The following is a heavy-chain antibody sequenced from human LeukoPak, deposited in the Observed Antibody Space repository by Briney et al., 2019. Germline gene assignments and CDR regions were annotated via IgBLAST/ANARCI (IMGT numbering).Heavy chain of an antibody. Sequence: GGSLRLSCAASGFTFSSYSMNWVRQAPGKGLEWVSCISSSGTTIYYADSVKGRFTISRDDAKNSLYLQMNSLRAEDTAVYYCARDYYGSYDMDVWGKGTTVTVSS. CDR1: GFTFSSYS. J-gene: IGHJ6*04. V-gene: IGHV3-48*04. CDR3: ARDYYGSYDMDV. CDR2: ISSSGTTI. D-gene: IGHD3-10*01.